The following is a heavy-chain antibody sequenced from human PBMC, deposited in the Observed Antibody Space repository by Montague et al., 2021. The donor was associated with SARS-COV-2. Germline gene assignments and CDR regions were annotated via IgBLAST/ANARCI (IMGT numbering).Heavy chain of an antibody. J-gene: IGHJ3*02. Sequence: PALVKPTQTLTLTCTLSGFSLSTSGMCVSRIRKPPGKALEWLARIDWDDDKYYSTSLKTRLTIPKDTSKNQVVLTMTNMDPVETATYYCALIWFIDHRNAFDIWGQGTMVTVSS. CDR3: ALIWFIDHRNAFDI. CDR1: GFSLSTSGMC. V-gene: IGHV2-70*11. CDR2: IDWDDDK. D-gene: IGHD3-10*01.